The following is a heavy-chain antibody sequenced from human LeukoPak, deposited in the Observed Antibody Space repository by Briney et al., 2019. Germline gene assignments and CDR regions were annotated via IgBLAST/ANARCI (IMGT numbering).Heavy chain of an antibody. D-gene: IGHD1-26*01. CDR2: IIPIFVTA. Sequence: GASVSVSYTPSERTVTTYAISWVRQAPGQGREWRGGIIPIFVTANYAQKFQARVTITADESTSTAYMELSSLRSEHTAVYYCARGSVFVGAMARYYYYYMDVWGKGTTVTVSS. CDR1: ERTVTTYA. V-gene: IGHV1-69*13. J-gene: IGHJ6*03. CDR3: ARGSVFVGAMARYYYYYMDV.